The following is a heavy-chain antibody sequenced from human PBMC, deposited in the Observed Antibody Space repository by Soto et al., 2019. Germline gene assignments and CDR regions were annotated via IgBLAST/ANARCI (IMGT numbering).Heavy chain of an antibody. D-gene: IGHD3-9*01. CDR3: AKDPYEYYDILTGYLRYGMDV. Sequence: EVQLLESGGGLVQPGGSLRLSCAASGFTFSSYAMSWVRQAPGKGLEWVSAISGSGGSTYYADSVKGRFTISRDNAKNTLYLQMNSLRAEDTGVYYGAKDPYEYYDILTGYLRYGMDVWGQGTTVTVSS. V-gene: IGHV3-23*01. J-gene: IGHJ6*02. CDR1: GFTFSSYA. CDR2: ISGSGGST.